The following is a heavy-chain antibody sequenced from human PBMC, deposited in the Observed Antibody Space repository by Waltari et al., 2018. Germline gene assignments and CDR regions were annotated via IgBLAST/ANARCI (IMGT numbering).Heavy chain of an antibody. V-gene: IGHV3-43*01. CDR1: GFTFDDYT. J-gene: IGHJ4*02. CDR2: ISWDGGST. D-gene: IGHD1-1*01. CDR3: AKELERGYDG. Sequence: EVQLVESGGVVVQPGGSLRLSCAASGFTFDDYTMHWVRQAPGKGLEWVSLISWDGGSTYYADSVNGRITISRDNSKNSLYLQMNSLRTEDTALYYCAKELERGYDGWGQGTLVTVSS.